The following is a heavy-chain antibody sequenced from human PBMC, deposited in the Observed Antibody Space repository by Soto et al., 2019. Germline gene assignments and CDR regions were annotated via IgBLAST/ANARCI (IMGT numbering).Heavy chain of an antibody. Sequence: SETLSLTCAVYGGSFSGYYWSWIRQPPGKGLEWIGEVNHSGSTNYNPSLKSRVTISVDTSKNQFSLKLSSVTAADTAVYYCARYAVSGWYGGYYYYGMDVWGQGTTVTVSS. CDR1: GGSFSGYY. V-gene: IGHV4-34*01. CDR2: VNHSGST. D-gene: IGHD6-19*01. J-gene: IGHJ6*02. CDR3: ARYAVSGWYGGYYYYGMDV.